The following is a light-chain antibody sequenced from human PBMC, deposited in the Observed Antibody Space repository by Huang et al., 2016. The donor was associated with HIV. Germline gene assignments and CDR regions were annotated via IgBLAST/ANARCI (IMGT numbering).Light chain of an antibody. J-gene: IGKJ2*01. CDR1: QSVGSK. Sequence: EIVMTQSPALSVSPGERATLSCGASQSVGSKLAWYQQKAGQAPRRLFFGASTRAAGIPARFSGSGSGTEFTLTISSLQSEDLAVYYCQQYNDWPFTFGQGTKVET. V-gene: IGKV3-15*01. CDR3: QQYNDWPFT. CDR2: GAS.